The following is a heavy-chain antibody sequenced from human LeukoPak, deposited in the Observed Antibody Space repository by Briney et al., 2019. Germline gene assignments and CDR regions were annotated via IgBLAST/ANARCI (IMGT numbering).Heavy chain of an antibody. J-gene: IGHJ4*02. V-gene: IGHV3-21*01. Sequence: GGSLRLSCAASRFTFSSCTMNWVHQAPGKGLEWVSFISSSSSYIYYADSVKGRFTISRDNAKNSLYLQMNSLRVEDTAVYYCARDSVQPSSGWEIDYWGQGTLVTISS. CDR3: ARDSVQPSSGWEIDY. CDR2: ISSSSSYI. D-gene: IGHD6-19*01. CDR1: RFTFSSCT.